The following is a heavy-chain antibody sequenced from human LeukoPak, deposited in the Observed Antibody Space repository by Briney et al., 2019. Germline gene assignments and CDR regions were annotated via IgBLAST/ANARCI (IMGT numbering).Heavy chain of an antibody. Sequence: SVKVSCKASGGTFISYAISWVRQAPGQGLEWMGGIIPIFGTANYAQKFQGRVTITADESTSTAYMELSSLRSEDTAVYYCARGESVVVPAAHRRYNWFDPWGQGTLVTVSS. D-gene: IGHD2-2*01. CDR1: GGTFISYA. V-gene: IGHV1-69*13. CDR2: IIPIFGTA. J-gene: IGHJ5*02. CDR3: ARGESVVVPAAHRRYNWFDP.